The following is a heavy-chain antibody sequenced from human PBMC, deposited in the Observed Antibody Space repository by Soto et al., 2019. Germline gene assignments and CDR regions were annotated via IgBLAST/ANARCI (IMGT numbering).Heavy chain of an antibody. J-gene: IGHJ4*02. CDR1: GFTFSSYG. D-gene: IGHD3-22*01. CDR3: ARAHYDSSGYYYTDY. CDR2: ISYDGSNK. Sequence: PGGSLRLSCAASGFTFSSYGMHWVRQAPGKGLEWVAVISYDGSNKYYADSVKGRFTISRDNSKNTLYLQMNSLRAEDTAVYYCARAHYDSSGYYYTDYWGQGTLVTVSS. V-gene: IGHV3-30*03.